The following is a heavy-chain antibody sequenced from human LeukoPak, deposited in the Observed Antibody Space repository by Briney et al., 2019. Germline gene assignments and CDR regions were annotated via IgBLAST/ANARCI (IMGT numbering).Heavy chain of an antibody. CDR3: ARGMGATTWFDP. CDR1: GGSISSYY. CDR2: IYYSGST. D-gene: IGHD1-26*01. J-gene: IGHJ5*02. Sequence: SETLSLTCTVSGGSISSYYWSWIRQPPGKGLEWIGSIYYSGSTYYNPSLKSRVTISVDTSKNQFSLKLSSVTAADTAVYYCARGMGATTWFDPWGQGTLVTVSS. V-gene: IGHV4-39*07.